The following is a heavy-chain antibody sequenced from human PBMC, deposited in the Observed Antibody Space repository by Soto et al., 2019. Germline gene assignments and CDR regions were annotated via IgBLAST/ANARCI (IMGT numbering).Heavy chain of an antibody. CDR2: ISGSGGST. CDR3: AKDPMAIVVVAATSIDY. D-gene: IGHD2-15*01. J-gene: IGHJ4*02. Sequence: GGSLRLSCVASGFTFSSYAMSWVRQAPGKGLEWVSAISGSGGSTYYADSVKGRFTISRDNSKNTLYLQMNSLRAEDTAVYYCAKDPMAIVVVAATSIDYWGQGTLVTVSS. CDR1: GFTFSSYA. V-gene: IGHV3-23*01.